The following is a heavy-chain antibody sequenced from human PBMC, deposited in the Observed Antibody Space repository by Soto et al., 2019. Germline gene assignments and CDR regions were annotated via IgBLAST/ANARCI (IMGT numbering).Heavy chain of an antibody. CDR2: ISGSGGRT. J-gene: IGHJ6*02. Sequence: EVQLLESGGGLVQPGGSLRLSCAASGFTFSSYAMSWVRQAPGKGLEWVSGISGSGGRTYYADSVKGRFTISRDNSKNTXXLQMNSLRAEDTGVYYCASHPRTGNYGYSDYGMDVWGPGTTVTVSS. D-gene: IGHD4-4*01. CDR3: ASHPRTGNYGYSDYGMDV. CDR1: GFTFSSYA. V-gene: IGHV3-23*01.